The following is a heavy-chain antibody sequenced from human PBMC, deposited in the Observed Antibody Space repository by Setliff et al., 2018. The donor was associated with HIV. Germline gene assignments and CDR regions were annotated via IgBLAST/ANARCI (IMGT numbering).Heavy chain of an antibody. J-gene: IGHJ3*02. CDR2: IKSKTDGVTT. CDR1: GFTFSNAW. D-gene: IGHD6-19*01. CDR3: TTAPGSGWSTDAFDI. V-gene: IGHV3-15*01. Sequence: GESLKISCAASGFTFSNAWMNWVRQAPGKGLEWVGRIKSKTDGVTTDYAAPVKGRLTISRDDSKNTLYLQMNSLKTEDTAVYYCTTAPGSGWSTDAFDIWGQGTMVTVSS.